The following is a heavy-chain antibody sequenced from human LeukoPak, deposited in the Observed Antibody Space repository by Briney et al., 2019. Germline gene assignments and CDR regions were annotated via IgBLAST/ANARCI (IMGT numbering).Heavy chain of an antibody. V-gene: IGHV3-30*18. CDR3: AKGYDSSGRELGVFDY. D-gene: IGHD3-22*01. J-gene: IGHJ4*02. CDR2: ISYDGSNK. CDR1: GFTFSSYG. Sequence: PGGSLRLSCAASGFTFSSYGMHWVRQAPGKGLEWVAVISYDGSNKYYADSVKGRFTISRDNSKNTLYLQMNSLRAEDTAVYYCAKGYDSSGRELGVFDYWGQGTLVTVSS.